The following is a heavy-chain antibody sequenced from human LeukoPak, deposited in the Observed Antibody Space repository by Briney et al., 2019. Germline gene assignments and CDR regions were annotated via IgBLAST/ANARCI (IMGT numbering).Heavy chain of an antibody. CDR2: INPSGGST. Sequence: ASVKVSCKASGYTFTNYYMHWLRHAPGPGLEWMGIINPSGGSTRYAQKFQGRVTMTRDTSTSTVYMELSSLRSEDTAVYYCAREGSVGATNHWGQGTLVTVSS. CDR1: GYTFTNYY. D-gene: IGHD1-26*01. J-gene: IGHJ4*02. CDR3: AREGSVGATNH. V-gene: IGHV1-46*01.